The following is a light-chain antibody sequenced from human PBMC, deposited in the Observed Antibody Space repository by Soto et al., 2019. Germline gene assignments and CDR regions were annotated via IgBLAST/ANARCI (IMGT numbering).Light chain of an antibody. CDR2: AAT. V-gene: IGKV1-39*01. J-gene: IGKJ3*01. CDR3: QESYSVPFFS. CDR1: QSIGSY. Sequence: DIQMTQSPSSLSASVGDRVTITCRASQSIGSYLNWFQQKPGKAPKLLIYAATSLQSGVPSRFGGSGSGTDFTLTISSLQPQDFATYYCQESYSVPFFSFGPGTKVNIK.